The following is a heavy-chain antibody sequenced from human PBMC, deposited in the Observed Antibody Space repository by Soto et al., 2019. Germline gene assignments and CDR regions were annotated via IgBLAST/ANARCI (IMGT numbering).Heavy chain of an antibody. CDR2: ISYDGSNK. CDR3: AKECYYGSGSPFDY. V-gene: IGHV3-30*18. Sequence: GGSLRLSCAASGFTFSSYGMHWVRQAPGKGLEWVAVISYDGSNKYYADSVKGRFTISRDNSKNTLYLQMNSLRAEDTAVYYCAKECYYGSGSPFDYWGQGTLVTVSS. CDR1: GFTFSSYG. J-gene: IGHJ4*02. D-gene: IGHD3-10*01.